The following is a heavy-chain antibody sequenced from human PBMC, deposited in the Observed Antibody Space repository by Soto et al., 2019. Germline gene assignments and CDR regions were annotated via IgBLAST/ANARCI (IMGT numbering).Heavy chain of an antibody. D-gene: IGHD2-2*01. J-gene: IGHJ3*01. CDR3: AHANAGTSWPNDALHV. Sequence: QITLKESGPTLVKPTQTLTLTCTFSGFSLSTDGVGVGWIRQPPGKALEWLALIYWDDDQRYSPSLTTRLTSAPDTSKHPVLLTTPNTSPVDTAPYSCAHANAGTSWPNDALHVLSQGTVFTVSS. V-gene: IGHV2-5*02. CDR1: GFSLSTDGVG. CDR2: IYWDDDQ.